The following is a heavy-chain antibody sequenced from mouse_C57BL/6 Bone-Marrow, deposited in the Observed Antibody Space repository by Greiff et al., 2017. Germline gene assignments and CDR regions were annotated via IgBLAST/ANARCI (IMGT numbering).Heavy chain of an antibody. CDR3: AKGYFDV. CDR1: GYAFSSSW. V-gene: IGHV1-82*01. J-gene: IGHJ1*03. CDR2: IYPGDGDT. Sequence: QVQLQQSGPELVKPGASEKISCKASGYAFSSSWMNWVKQRPGKGLEWIGRIYPGDGDTNYNGKFKGKATLTADKSSSTAYMQLSSLTSEDSAVYFCAKGYFDVWGTGTTVTVSS.